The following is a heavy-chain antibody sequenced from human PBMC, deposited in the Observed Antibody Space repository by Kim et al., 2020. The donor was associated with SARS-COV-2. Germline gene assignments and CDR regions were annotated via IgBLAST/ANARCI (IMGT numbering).Heavy chain of an antibody. V-gene: IGHV6-1*01. Sequence: DYAVSGKSRITINPDTSKNQFSLQLNSVTPEDTAVDYCARRESVRGTVDYWGQGTLVTVSS. D-gene: IGHD3-10*01. CDR3: ARRESVRGTVDY. J-gene: IGHJ4*02.